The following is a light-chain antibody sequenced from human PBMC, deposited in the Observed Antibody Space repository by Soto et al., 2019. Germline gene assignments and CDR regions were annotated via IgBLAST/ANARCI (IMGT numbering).Light chain of an antibody. J-gene: IGKJ1*01. CDR2: GAS. Sequence: EIVMTQSPATLSVSPGERATLSCRASQSVSSNLAWYQQKPGQAPRLLIYGASTRATGIPARFSGSGSGTEFTLTICSLQSEDFAVYYCQQYNNWLTWTFGQGTKVDIK. V-gene: IGKV3-15*01. CDR1: QSVSSN. CDR3: QQYNNWLTWT.